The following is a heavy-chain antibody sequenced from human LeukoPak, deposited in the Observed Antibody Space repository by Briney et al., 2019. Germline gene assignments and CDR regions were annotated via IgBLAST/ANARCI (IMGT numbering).Heavy chain of an antibody. V-gene: IGHV3-66*04. CDR2: IYSGGNT. CDR1: GFTFSNYW. J-gene: IGHJ4*02. D-gene: IGHD1-26*01. Sequence: GGSLRLSCAASGFTFSNYWMSWVRRAPGKGLEWVSIIYSGGNTNYADSVKGRFTISRDNSKNTLYLQMNSLRVEDTAVYYCARLVVGAIDYWGQGTLVTVSS. CDR3: ARLVVGAIDY.